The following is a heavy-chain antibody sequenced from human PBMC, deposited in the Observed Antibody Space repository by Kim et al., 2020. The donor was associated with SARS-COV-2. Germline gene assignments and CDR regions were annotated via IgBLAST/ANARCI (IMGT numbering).Heavy chain of an antibody. Sequence: ASVKVSCKASGYTFSGYNMHWVRQAPGQGLEWMGRINPYSGGTNYAQKFQGRVTMTRDTAISTAYMELSRLRSDDTALYFCARGDDYDSGGDAFDIWGQGTIVTVSS. CDR2: INPYSGGT. CDR3: ARGDDYDSGGDAFDI. CDR1: GYTFSGYN. J-gene: IGHJ3*02. D-gene: IGHD3-22*01. V-gene: IGHV1-2*06.